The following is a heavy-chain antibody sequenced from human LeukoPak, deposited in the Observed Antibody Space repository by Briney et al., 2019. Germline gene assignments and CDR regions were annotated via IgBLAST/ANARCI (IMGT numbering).Heavy chain of an antibody. CDR1: GDSLSSHY. CDR2: IYGSGST. V-gene: IGHV4-59*08. J-gene: IGHJ4*02. D-gene: IGHD6-19*01. CDR3: ARNVGWYSHDS. Sequence: SETLSLICTVSGDSLSSHYWSWIRQPPGKGLEWIGYIYGSGSTHYDPSLRSRVTISEDTSKNQFSLKLTSVTAADTAVYYCARNVGWYSHDSWGQGTLVTVSS.